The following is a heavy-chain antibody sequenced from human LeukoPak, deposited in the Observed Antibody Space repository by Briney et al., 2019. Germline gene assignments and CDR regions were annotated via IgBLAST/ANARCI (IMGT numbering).Heavy chain of an antibody. Sequence: PGGSLRLSCTASGITFSSYWMHWVRQAPGKGLVWVSHIKTDGSSINYADSVKGRFTISRDNAKNTLYLQMNSLRAEDTAVYYCARARYNNGLDYWGQGTLVTASS. CDR1: GITFSSYW. CDR3: ARARYNNGLDY. D-gene: IGHD1-14*01. CDR2: IKTDGSSI. V-gene: IGHV3-74*01. J-gene: IGHJ4*02.